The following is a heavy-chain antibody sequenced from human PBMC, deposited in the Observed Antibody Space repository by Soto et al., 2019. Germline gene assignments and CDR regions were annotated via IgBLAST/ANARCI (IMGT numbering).Heavy chain of an antibody. V-gene: IGHV3-48*02. J-gene: IGHJ4*02. D-gene: IGHD3-10*01. Sequence: GGSLRLSCAASGFTFSSYSMNWVRQAPGKGLEWVSYISSSSSTIYYADSVKGRFTISRDNAKNSLYLQMNSLRDEDTAVYYCARGGTMVRGFPPDYWGQGTLVTVSS. CDR2: ISSSSSTI. CDR1: GFTFSSYS. CDR3: ARGGTMVRGFPPDY.